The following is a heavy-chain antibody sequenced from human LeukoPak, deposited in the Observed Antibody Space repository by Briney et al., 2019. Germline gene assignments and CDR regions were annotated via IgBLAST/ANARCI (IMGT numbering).Heavy chain of an antibody. CDR3: ASVGYSYATDY. J-gene: IGHJ4*02. D-gene: IGHD5-18*01. Sequence: GGSLRLSCAASGFTFSSYGMSWVRQASGKGLEWVSAISGSGGSTYYADSVKGRFTISRDNSKNTLYLQMNSLRAEDTAVYYCASVGYSYATDYWGQGTLVTVSS. V-gene: IGHV3-23*01. CDR1: GFTFSSYG. CDR2: ISGSGGST.